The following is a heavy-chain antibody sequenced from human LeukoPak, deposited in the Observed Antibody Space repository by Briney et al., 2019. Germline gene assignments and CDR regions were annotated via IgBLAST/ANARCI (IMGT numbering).Heavy chain of an antibody. J-gene: IGHJ3*02. V-gene: IGHV3-21*04. Sequence: NPGGSLRLSCAASGFTFSSYSMNWVRQAPGKGLEWVSSISSSSSYIYYADSVKGRFTISRDNAKNSLYLQMNSLRAEDTAVYYCARPLTLGANDAFDIWGQGTLVTVSS. CDR1: GFTFSSYS. D-gene: IGHD1-26*01. CDR3: ARPLTLGANDAFDI. CDR2: ISSSSSYI.